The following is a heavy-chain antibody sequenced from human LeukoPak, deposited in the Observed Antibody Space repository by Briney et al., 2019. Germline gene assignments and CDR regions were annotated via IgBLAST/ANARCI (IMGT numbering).Heavy chain of an antibody. V-gene: IGHV1-24*01. CDR3: VTIGGGTFNY. CDR2: FNPDDDET. CDR1: GYLVVQLS. Sequence: ASVKVSCKVSGYLVVQLSIHWVRQAPGEGLEWMGGFNPDDDETVYARKFQGRITMSEEASTDTAYLELTNLQADDTAVYYCVTIGGGTFNYRGQGTPVAISS. D-gene: IGHD2-21*01. J-gene: IGHJ4*02.